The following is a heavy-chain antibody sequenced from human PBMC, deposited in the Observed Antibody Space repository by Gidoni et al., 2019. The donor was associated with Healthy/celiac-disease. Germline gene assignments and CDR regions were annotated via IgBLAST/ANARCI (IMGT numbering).Heavy chain of an antibody. CDR1: GGSISSSSYY. D-gene: IGHD2-2*02. J-gene: IGHJ5*02. CDR3: ARQDLVVVPAAIGGGWFDP. V-gene: IGHV4-39*01. Sequence: QLQLQESGPGLVKPSETLSLTCTVAGGSISSSSYYWGWIRQPPGKGLEWIGIIYYSGSTSYHPSLNRRVTISVDTSKNRFSLKLSSGTAADTAVYYWARQDLVVVPAAIGGGWFDPWGQGTLVTVSS. CDR2: IYYSGST.